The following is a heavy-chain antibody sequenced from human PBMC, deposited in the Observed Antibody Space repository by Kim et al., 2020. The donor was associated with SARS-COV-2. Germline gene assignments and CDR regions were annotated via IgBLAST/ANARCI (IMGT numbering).Heavy chain of an antibody. D-gene: IGHD4-4*01. CDR2: ISTYNGDT. CDR1: GYTFISYG. Sequence: ASVKVSCKASGYTFISYGINWVRQAPGQGLEWMGWISTYNGDTNYAQKFQGRVTMTTDSSTTTVYLELTSLRSDDTAVYFCARGDYKDFSWLAHWGQGTLVTVSS. V-gene: IGHV1-18*04. J-gene: IGHJ5*02. CDR3: ARGDYKDFSWLAH.